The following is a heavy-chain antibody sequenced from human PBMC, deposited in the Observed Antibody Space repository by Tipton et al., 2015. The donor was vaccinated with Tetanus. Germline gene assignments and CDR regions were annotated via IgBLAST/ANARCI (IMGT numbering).Heavy chain of an antibody. CDR3: ARDRGVRGGYYYYHGMDV. Sequence: TCAVYGASFSDYSWSWIRQAPGKGLEWIGEINHSGSTNHNPSLKSRVTISVDTSQKQISLKVNSVTAADTAVYYCARDRGVRGGYYYYHGMDVWGQGTTVTVSS. J-gene: IGHJ6*02. D-gene: IGHD3-10*01. CDR2: INHSGST. CDR1: GASFSDYS. V-gene: IGHV4-34*09.